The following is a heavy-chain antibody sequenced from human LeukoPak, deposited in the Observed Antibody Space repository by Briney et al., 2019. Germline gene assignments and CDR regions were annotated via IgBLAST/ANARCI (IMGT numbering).Heavy chain of an antibody. CDR2: ISGDGSIT. V-gene: IGHV3-74*01. CDR3: ARSQFDY. J-gene: IGHJ4*02. Sequence: GGSLRLSCATSGFAFSSYWMLWVRQAPGEGLVWVSRISGDGSITTYADSVKGRFTISRDNTKNILYLQMNSLRDEDTATYYCARSQFDYWGQGILVTVSS. CDR1: GFAFSSYW.